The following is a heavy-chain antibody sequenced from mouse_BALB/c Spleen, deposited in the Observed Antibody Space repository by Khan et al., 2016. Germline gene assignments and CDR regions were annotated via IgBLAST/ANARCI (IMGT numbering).Heavy chain of an antibody. J-gene: IGHJ4*01. CDR1: GYSFSSYW. CDR2: ILPGSGST. Sequence: QVQLKQSGAELMKAGASVKISCKVTGYSFSSYWIEWVKQRPGHGLEWIGKILPGSGSTHYNEKFKGKATITADTSSNTAYMQLSSLTFEDSAVYYCARWYGMDYWGQGTSVTVSS. V-gene: IGHV1-9*01. CDR3: ARWYGMDY.